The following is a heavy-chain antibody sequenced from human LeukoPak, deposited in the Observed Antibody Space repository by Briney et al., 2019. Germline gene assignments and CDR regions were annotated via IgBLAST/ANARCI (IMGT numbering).Heavy chain of an antibody. CDR2: IWHDGSNK. CDR3: ASSPGAFDY. CDR1: GFTYSSYG. J-gene: IGHJ4*02. Sequence: GMSLRLSCAASGFTYSSYGMHWIRQAPGKGLEWVAVIWHDGSNKYYVDSVKGRFTISRDNSRNTLYLQMNSLRAEDTAVYFCASSPGAFDYWGQGTLVTVSS. V-gene: IGHV3-33*01.